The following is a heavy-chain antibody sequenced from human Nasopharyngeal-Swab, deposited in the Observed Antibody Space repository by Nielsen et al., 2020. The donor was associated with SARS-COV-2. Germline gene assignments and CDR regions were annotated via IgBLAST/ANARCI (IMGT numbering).Heavy chain of an antibody. CDR2: VSYDGTNT. CDR1: GFNFTSYA. V-gene: IGHV3-30-3*02. CDR3: AKDRGGRRFDS. D-gene: IGHD3-16*01. Sequence: GESLKISCSASGFNFTSYAIHCVRQPPGKGLEWVAVVSYDGTNTFYADSVKGRFAISRDNSKSTVSLQMNSLRSEDTAVYYCAKDRGGRRFDSWGQGTLVTVSS. J-gene: IGHJ4*02.